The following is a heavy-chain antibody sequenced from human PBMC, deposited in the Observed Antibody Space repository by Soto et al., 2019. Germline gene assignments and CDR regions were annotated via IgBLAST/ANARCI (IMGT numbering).Heavy chain of an antibody. J-gene: IGHJ4*02. CDR2: IYYSGST. CDR1: GGSISSGDYY. Sequence: PSETLSLTCAVSGGSISSGDYYWSWIRQPPGKGLEWIGYIYYSGSTYYKPSLNSRVTISVDTSKNQFSLKLSSVTVADTAVYYCASRYYYDTSGYFGYWGQGTLVTSPQ. CDR3: ASRYYYDTSGYFGY. D-gene: IGHD3-22*01. V-gene: IGHV4-30-4*01.